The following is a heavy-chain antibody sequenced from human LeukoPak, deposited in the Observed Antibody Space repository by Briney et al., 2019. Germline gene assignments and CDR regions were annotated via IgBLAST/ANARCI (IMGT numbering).Heavy chain of an antibody. CDR2: IYPGDSDT. Sequence: GESLQISCKGSGYIFTSYWIGWVRQLPGKGLEWMGIIYPGDSDTRYSPSFQGQVTISADKSISTAYLQWSSLKASDTAIYYCARRGYYDSSGYYIFDYWGQGTLVTVSS. CDR1: GYIFTSYW. V-gene: IGHV5-51*01. J-gene: IGHJ4*02. CDR3: ARRGYYDSSGYYIFDY. D-gene: IGHD3-22*01.